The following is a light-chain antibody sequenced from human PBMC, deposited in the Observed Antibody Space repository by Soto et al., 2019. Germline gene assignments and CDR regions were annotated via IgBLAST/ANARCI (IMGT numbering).Light chain of an antibody. CDR1: SSNIGNNA. CDR2: YGD. V-gene: IGLV1-36*01. CDR3: AAWDDSLNGPV. J-gene: IGLJ2*01. Sequence: SVLTQPPSVSDAPRQRVTISCSGSSSNIGNNAVNWYQQLPGKAPKLLIYYGDLLPSGVSDRFSGSKSGTSASLAISGLQSEDEADYYCAAWDDSLNGPVFGGGTKLTVL.